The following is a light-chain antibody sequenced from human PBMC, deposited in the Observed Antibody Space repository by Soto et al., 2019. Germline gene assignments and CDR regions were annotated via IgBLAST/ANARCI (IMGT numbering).Light chain of an antibody. J-gene: IGLJ2*01. V-gene: IGLV2-23*02. Sequence: QSALTQPASVSGSPGQSITISCTGTSSDVGSYNLVSWYQQHPGKVPKLMIYEVTTRPSGVSNRFSGSKSGNTASLTISGLQAEDEADYHCCSYAGSSTYVIFGGGTKVTVL. CDR3: CSYAGSSTYVI. CDR1: SSDVGSYNL. CDR2: EVT.